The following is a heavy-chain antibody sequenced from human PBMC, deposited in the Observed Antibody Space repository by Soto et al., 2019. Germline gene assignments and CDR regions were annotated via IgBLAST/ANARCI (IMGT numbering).Heavy chain of an antibody. CDR3: STVNSCTSYMCPFYNYGWDV. Sequence: VRQVPGKGLEWMGRIEPGASHTNYSPSFEGHVTISADKTIRTDYMRWNSLKTSDTAIYYCSTVNSCTSYMCPFYNYGWDVWGQGTTVTVSS. CDR2: IEPGASHT. J-gene: IGHJ6*01. V-gene: IGHV5-10-1*01. D-gene: IGHD5-18*01.